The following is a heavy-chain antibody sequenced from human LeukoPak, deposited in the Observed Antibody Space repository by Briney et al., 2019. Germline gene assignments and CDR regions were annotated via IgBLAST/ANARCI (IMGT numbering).Heavy chain of an antibody. D-gene: IGHD2-2*02. Sequence: GASVKVSCKASGYSFNSYGISWVRQAPGQGLEWMGWMNAYNGNTNYAQKLQGRVTMTTDTSTSTAYMELRSLRSDDTAVYYCARGGGYCSTTSCYTGIIRGWFDPWGQGTLVTVSS. CDR1: GYSFNSYG. V-gene: IGHV1-18*01. J-gene: IGHJ5*02. CDR3: ARGGGYCSTTSCYTGIIRGWFDP. CDR2: MNAYNGNT.